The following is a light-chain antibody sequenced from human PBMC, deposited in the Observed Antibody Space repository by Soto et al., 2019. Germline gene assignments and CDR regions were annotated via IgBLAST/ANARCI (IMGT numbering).Light chain of an antibody. V-gene: IGKV3-20*01. Sequence: EIVLTQSPGTLSLSPGERATLSCRASQSVYNNYLAWYQQQPGQTPRLLVNGASNRATGIPDRFTGGGSGTDFTLTIGSLEPEDFAVYYCQQYGLPPHSFGQGTRVEIK. CDR2: GAS. CDR3: QQYGLPPHS. CDR1: QSVYNNY. J-gene: IGKJ2*01.